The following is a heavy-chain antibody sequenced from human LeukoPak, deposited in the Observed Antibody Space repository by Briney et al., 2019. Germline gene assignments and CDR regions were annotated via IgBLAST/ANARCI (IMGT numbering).Heavy chain of an antibody. Sequence: GASVKVSCKASGYTFTCYYMHWVRQAPGQGLEWMGWIDPNSGGTNYAQKFQGRVTMTRDTSISTACMELSRLRSDDTAVYYCARGPLGYCSGGSCYNDYWGQGTLVTVSS. V-gene: IGHV1-2*02. D-gene: IGHD2-15*01. CDR3: ARGPLGYCSGGSCYNDY. J-gene: IGHJ4*02. CDR2: IDPNSGGT. CDR1: GYTFTCYY.